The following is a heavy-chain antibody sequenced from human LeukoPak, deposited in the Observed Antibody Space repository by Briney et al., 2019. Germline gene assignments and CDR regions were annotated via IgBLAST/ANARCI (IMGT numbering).Heavy chain of an antibody. D-gene: IGHD6-19*01. Sequence: PGGSLRLSCAGAGFTFSTYSMNWVRQAPGKGLEWVSSISASSTYIYYADSVKGRFTVSRDNAENSLYLQMNSLRAEDTAVYYCARGRAVAGSYYFDYWGQGALVTVSS. CDR2: ISASSTYI. CDR1: GFTFSTYS. V-gene: IGHV3-21*01. CDR3: ARGRAVAGSYYFDY. J-gene: IGHJ4*02.